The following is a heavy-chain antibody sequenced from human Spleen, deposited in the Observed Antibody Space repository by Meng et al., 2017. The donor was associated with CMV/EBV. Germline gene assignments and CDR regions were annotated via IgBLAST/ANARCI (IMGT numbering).Heavy chain of an antibody. J-gene: IGHJ6*02. CDR1: GDSVSSNSAT. D-gene: IGHD3-10*01. V-gene: IGHV6-1*01. CDR2: AYYKSKWYD. Sequence: SCAISGDSVSSNSATWNWIRQSPSRGLEWLERAYYKSKWYDDYAVSVKGRITISPDTSKNQFSLLLKSVTPEDTAVYYCAREGVTMVRGVIYSYYGMDVWGQGTTVTVSS. CDR3: AREGVTMVRGVIYSYYGMDV.